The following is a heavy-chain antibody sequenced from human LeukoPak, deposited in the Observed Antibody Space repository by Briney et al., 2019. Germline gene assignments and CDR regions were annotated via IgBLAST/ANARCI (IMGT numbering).Heavy chain of an antibody. J-gene: IGHJ3*02. CDR2: IYYSGTT. CDR3: ARSPKAFDI. CDR1: GDSISSSNYY. Sequence: SETLSLTCTVSGDSISSSNYYWGWIRQPPGKGLEWIGSIYYSGTTYYNPSLKSRVIISVDTSKNQFSLKLSSVTAADTAVYYCARSPKAFDIWGQGTMVTVSS. V-gene: IGHV4-39*07.